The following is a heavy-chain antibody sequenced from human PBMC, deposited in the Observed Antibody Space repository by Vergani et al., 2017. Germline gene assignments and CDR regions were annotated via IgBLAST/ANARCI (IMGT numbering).Heavy chain of an antibody. CDR3: ARLIDGYNPYWYFDL. CDR1: GGSISSGSYY. D-gene: IGHD5-24*01. V-gene: IGHV4-61*02. Sequence: QVQLQESGPGLVKPSQTLSLTCTVSGGSISSGSYYWSWIRPPAGKGLEWIGRIYTSGSTNYNPSLKSRVTISVDTSKNQFSLKLSSVTAADPAVYYCARLIDGYNPYWYFDLWGRGTLVTVSS. J-gene: IGHJ2*01. CDR2: IYTSGST.